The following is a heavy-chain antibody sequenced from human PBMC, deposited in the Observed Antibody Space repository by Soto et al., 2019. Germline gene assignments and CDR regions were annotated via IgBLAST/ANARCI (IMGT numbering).Heavy chain of an antibody. CDR3: ARGVDAGMDV. CDR2: MSPNSGDT. V-gene: IGHV1-8*01. CDR1: GYSFTSYD. J-gene: IGHJ6*02. D-gene: IGHD2-15*01. Sequence: GASVKVSCKASGYSFTSYDINWVRQAAGQGLEWMGWMSPNSGDTGYGQTFQGRVTMTRDTSTTTAYMELSRPRSEDTAVYFCARGVDAGMDVWGQGTTVTVSS.